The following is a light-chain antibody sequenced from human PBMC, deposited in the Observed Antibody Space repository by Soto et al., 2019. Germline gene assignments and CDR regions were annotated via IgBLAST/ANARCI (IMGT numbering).Light chain of an antibody. CDR1: QSVSSNY. CDR3: HQYGISP. V-gene: IGKV3-20*01. CDR2: VAS. J-gene: IGKJ4*01. Sequence: EIVLTQSPGTLSLSPGERATLSCRASQSVSSNYLACYQQKPGQAPRLLIYVASSRATGIPDRFSGSGSGTEFTLTISRLEPEDFAVYYCHQYGISPFGGGTKVEIK.